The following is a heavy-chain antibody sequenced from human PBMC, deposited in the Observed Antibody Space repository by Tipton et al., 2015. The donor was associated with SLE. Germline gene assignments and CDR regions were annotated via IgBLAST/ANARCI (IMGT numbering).Heavy chain of an antibody. Sequence: TLSLTCTVSGDSISSSPYFWGWIRQPPGKGLEWIGNIFYSGNTYYNPSLKSRVTMSVDTSKKQFSLKLSPVTAADTAVYYCARRHYSGPFDSWGQGTLVTVSS. D-gene: IGHD5-12*01. CDR2: IFYSGNT. J-gene: IGHJ4*02. CDR1: GDSISSSPYF. V-gene: IGHV4-39*07. CDR3: ARRHYSGPFDS.